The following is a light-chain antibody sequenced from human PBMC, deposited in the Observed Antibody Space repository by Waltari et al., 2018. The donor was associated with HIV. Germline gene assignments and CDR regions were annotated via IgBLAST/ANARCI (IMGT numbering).Light chain of an antibody. J-gene: IGKJ5*01. Sequence: DIVMTQTPLSLSVPPGRPASISCMSTQSLLHSDGNTYLYWYLQKAGQPPQLLIDEVSNRFSGVPDRFSGSGSGTYFTLKISRVEAEDVGVYYCMQSTQLPITFGQGTRLEIK. V-gene: IGKV2D-29*01. CDR2: EVS. CDR1: QSLLHSDGNTY. CDR3: MQSTQLPIT.